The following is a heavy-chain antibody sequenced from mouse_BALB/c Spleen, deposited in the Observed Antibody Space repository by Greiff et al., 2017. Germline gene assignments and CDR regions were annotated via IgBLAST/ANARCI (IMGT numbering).Heavy chain of an antibody. D-gene: IGHD1-2*01. J-gene: IGHJ4*01. CDR2: ILPGSGST. V-gene: IGHV1-9*01. Sequence: QVQLQQSGAELMKPGASVKISCKATGYTFSSYWIEWVKQRPGHGLEWIGEILPGSGSTNYNEKFKGKATFTADTSSNTAYMQLSSLTSEDSAVYYCARTTALYYYAMDYWGQGTSVTVSS. CDR3: ARTTALYYYAMDY. CDR1: GYTFSSYW.